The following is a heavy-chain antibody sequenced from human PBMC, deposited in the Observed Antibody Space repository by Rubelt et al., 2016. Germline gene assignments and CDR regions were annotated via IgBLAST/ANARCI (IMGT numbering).Heavy chain of an antibody. CDR1: EYSFTKNP. Sequence: QVQLVQSGAEVKKPGASVKVSCKASEYSFTKNPIHWVRQAPGQRLEWMGWINAGNGNTQYSQKFQGRGTITRDKSARTDYMELSSLRSEDTAGYYCARVGTAMVTTWGQGTLVTVSS. CDR2: INAGNGNT. V-gene: IGHV1-3*01. D-gene: IGHD5-18*01. CDR3: ARVGTAMVTT. J-gene: IGHJ5*02.